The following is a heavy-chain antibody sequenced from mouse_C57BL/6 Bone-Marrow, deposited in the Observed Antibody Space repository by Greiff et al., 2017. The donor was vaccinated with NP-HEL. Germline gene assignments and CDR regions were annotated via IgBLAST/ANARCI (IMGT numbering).Heavy chain of an antibody. V-gene: IGHV1-82*01. Sequence: QVQLKESGPELVKPGASVKISCKASGYAFSSSWMNWVKQRPGKGLEWIGRIYPGDGDTNYNGKFKGKATLTADKSSSTAYMQLSSLTSEDSAVYFCAILLYLDYWGQGTTLTVSS. CDR2: IYPGDGDT. CDR1: GYAFSSSW. J-gene: IGHJ2*01. CDR3: AILLYLDY. D-gene: IGHD2-10*01.